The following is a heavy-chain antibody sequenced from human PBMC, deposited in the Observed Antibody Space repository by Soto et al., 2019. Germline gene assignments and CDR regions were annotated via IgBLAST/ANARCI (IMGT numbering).Heavy chain of an antibody. Sequence: QVQLVQSGAEVKKPGASVKVSCKAAGYTFTNYGISWVRQAPGQGLEWMGWIVTYNGNTQSTQKLQGRVTMTTDTPTSTAYIGLGSLRSVDTGVHYCARCPQSSGWRGKWFDAWGQGTMVTVSS. CDR1: GYTFTNYG. J-gene: IGHJ5*02. CDR2: IVTYNGNT. D-gene: IGHD6-19*01. CDR3: ARCPQSSGWRGKWFDA. V-gene: IGHV1-18*01.